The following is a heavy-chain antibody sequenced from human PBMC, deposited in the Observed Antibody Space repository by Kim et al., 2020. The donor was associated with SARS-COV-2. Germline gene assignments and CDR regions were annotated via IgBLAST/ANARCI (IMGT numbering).Heavy chain of an antibody. J-gene: IGHJ6*02. V-gene: IGHV5-10-1*01. D-gene: IGHD2-2*01. Sequence: PSFQGHVTISADKSISTAYLQWSSLKASDTAMYYCARHSSTDIVNSMDVWGQGTTVTVSS. CDR3: ARHSSTDIVNSMDV.